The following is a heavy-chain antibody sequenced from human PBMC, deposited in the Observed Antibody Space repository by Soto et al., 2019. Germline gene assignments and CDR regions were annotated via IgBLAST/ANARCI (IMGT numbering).Heavy chain of an antibody. CDR3: ARGGVAAAGTSSPYYYGMDV. CDR2: IIPIFGTA. CDR1: GGTFSSYA. Sequence: GASVKVSCKASGGTFSSYAISWVRQAPGQGLEWMGGIIPIFGTANYAQKFQGRVTITADKSTSTAYMELSSLRSEDTAVYYCARGGVAAAGTSSPYYYGMDVWGQGTTVTVSS. J-gene: IGHJ6*02. V-gene: IGHV1-69*06. D-gene: IGHD6-13*01.